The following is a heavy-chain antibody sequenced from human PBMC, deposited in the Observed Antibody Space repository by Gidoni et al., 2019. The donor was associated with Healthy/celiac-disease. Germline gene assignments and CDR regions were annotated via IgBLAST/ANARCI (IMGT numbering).Heavy chain of an antibody. Sequence: EVQLLESGGGLVQPGGSLRLSCAASGLTFSSYAMNWVRQAPGKGLEWVSAISCSGGSTYYADSVKGRFTISRDNSKNTLYLQMNSLRAEDTAVYYCAKRRGDAFDIWGQGTMVTVSS. V-gene: IGHV3-23*01. CDR2: ISCSGGST. CDR1: GLTFSSYA. CDR3: AKRRGDAFDI. J-gene: IGHJ3*02.